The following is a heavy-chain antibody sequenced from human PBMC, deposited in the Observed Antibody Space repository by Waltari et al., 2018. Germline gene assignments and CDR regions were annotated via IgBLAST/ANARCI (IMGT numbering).Heavy chain of an antibody. CDR1: GGYINIYY. CDR3: ARGMSSVWYGPFDY. J-gene: IGHJ4*02. D-gene: IGHD6-19*01. CDR2: VYYTGNT. Sequence: QVQLQESGPGLVKPSETLSLTCTVSGGYINIYYWSWIRPPPGKGLEWIGYVYYTGNTIYNPSLESRVTLSADTSKNQVSLRLRSVTAADTAVYYCARGMSSVWYGPFDYWGQGTLVTVSS. V-gene: IGHV4-59*08.